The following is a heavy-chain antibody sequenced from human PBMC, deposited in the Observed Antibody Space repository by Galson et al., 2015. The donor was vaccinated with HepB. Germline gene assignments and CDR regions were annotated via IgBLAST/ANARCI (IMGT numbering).Heavy chain of an antibody. CDR1: TFSSYA. J-gene: IGHJ4*02. CDR2: ISGSGGST. V-gene: IGHV3-23*01. D-gene: IGHD2-2*01. Sequence: TFSSYAMSWVRQAPGKGLEWVSAISGSGGSTYYADSVKGRFTISRDNSKNTLYLQMNSLRAEDTAVYYCAKDQDLLCSSTSCSTTGYDYWGQGTLVTVSS. CDR3: AKDQDLLCSSTSCSTTGYDY.